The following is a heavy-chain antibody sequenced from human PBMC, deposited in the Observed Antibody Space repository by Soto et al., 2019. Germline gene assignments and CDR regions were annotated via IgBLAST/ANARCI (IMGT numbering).Heavy chain of an antibody. D-gene: IGHD3-9*01. Sequence: GASGKVSWKASGISFPKHYGHWVGQAPGQGVEWMGIITPSGGSTSYAQKFQGRVTMTRDTSTSTVYMELSSLRSEDTAVYYCARDLSYYDILTGYYTFAYWGQGTLVTVSS. CDR1: GISFPKHY. V-gene: IGHV1-46*01. CDR3: ARDLSYYDILTGYYTFAY. J-gene: IGHJ4*02. CDR2: ITPSGGST.